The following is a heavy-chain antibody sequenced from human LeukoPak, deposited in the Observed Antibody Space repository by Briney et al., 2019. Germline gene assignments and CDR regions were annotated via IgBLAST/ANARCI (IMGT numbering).Heavy chain of an antibody. CDR2: IYPGDSGT. CDR3: ARGLYDSSGYDAFDI. CDR1: GYSFTCYW. J-gene: IGHJ3*02. Sequence: GESLKISCKGSGYSFTCYWIGWVRQMPGKGLEWMGIIYPGDSGTRYSPSFQGQVTISADKSISTAYLQWSSLKASDTAMYYCARGLYDSSGYDAFDIWGQGTMVTVSS. D-gene: IGHD3-22*01. V-gene: IGHV5-51*01.